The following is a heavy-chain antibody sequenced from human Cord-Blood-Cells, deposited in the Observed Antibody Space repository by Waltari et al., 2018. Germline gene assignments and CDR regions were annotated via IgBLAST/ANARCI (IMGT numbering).Heavy chain of an antibody. Sequence: QVQLVQSGAEVKKPGSSVKVSCKASGGTFSSYTISRVRQTPGQGLEWMGRIIPILGIANYAQKFQGRVTITADKSTSTAYMELSSLRSEDTAVYYCARDRCGGDCSSPDWYFDLWGRGTLVTVSS. CDR3: ARDRCGGDCSSPDWYFDL. D-gene: IGHD2-21*01. J-gene: IGHJ2*01. CDR1: GGTFSSYT. V-gene: IGHV1-69*08. CDR2: IIPILGIA.